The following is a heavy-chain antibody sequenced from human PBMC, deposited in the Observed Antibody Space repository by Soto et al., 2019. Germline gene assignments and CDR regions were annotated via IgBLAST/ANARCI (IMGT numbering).Heavy chain of an antibody. J-gene: IGHJ3*02. V-gene: IGHV4-30-4*01. Sequence: QLQLQESGPGLVKPSHTLSLICTVSGDSISSDNYFWSWIRQPPGQGLEWVGYISNRGTPFYNPSLKSRVTLSLETSRNRFALDMYSVTATDTAVYYCAREVNVVALSDACDIWGQGTMVTVSS. CDR2: ISNRGTP. CDR1: GDSISSDNYF. D-gene: IGHD2-8*01. CDR3: AREVNVVALSDACDI.